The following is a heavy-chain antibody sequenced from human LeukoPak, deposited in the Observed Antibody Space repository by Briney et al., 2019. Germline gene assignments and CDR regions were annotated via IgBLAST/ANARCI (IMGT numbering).Heavy chain of an antibody. CDR1: GGSFSGYY. V-gene: IGHV4-34*01. D-gene: IGHD3-10*01. CDR2: INHSGST. Sequence: SETLSLTCAAYGGSFSGYYWSWIRQPPGKGLEWIGEINHSGSTNYNPSLKSRVTISVDTSKNQFSLKLSSVTAADTAVYYCARGLYGNYYGSGSYYFDYWGQGTLVTVSS. J-gene: IGHJ4*02. CDR3: ARGLYGNYYGSGSYYFDY.